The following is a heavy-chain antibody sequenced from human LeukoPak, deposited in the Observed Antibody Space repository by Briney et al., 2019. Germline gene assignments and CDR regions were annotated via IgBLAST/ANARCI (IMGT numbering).Heavy chain of an antibody. CDR2: INPNSGGT. D-gene: IGHD6-13*01. CDR1: GYTFTGYY. J-gene: IGHJ4*02. V-gene: IGHV1-2*02. Sequence: GASVTVSFKACGYTFTGYYMHWVRQAPGQGLEWMGWINPNSGGTNYAQKFQGRVTMTRDTSISTAYMELSRLRSDDTGVYYCARDVGSSWYVFDYSGQGTLVTVSS. CDR3: ARDVGSSWYVFDY.